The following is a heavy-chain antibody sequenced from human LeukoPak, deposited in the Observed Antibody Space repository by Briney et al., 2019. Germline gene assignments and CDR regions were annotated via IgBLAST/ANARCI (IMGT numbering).Heavy chain of an antibody. Sequence: SETLSLTSTVSGGSMSSGDYYWSWIRQPPGKGLEWIGYIYYSGSTYYNPSLKSRVTISVDTSKNQFSLKLSSVTAADTAVYYCARVEMVRGVIINYYYGMDVWGKGTTVTVSS. V-gene: IGHV4-30-4*01. CDR2: IYYSGST. CDR3: ARVEMVRGVIINYYYGMDV. CDR1: GGSMSSGDYY. D-gene: IGHD3-10*01. J-gene: IGHJ6*04.